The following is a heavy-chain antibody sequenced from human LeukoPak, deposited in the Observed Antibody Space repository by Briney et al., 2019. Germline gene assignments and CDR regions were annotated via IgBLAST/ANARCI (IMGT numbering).Heavy chain of an antibody. Sequence: SETLSLTCAVYGGSFSGYYWSWIRQPPGKGLEWIGEINHSGSTNYNPSLKSRVTISVDTSKNQFSLKLSSVTAADTAVYYCASASSAQGFFQHWGQSTLVTVSS. CDR1: GGSFSGYY. V-gene: IGHV4-34*01. J-gene: IGHJ1*01. D-gene: IGHD3-10*01. CDR3: ASASSAQGFFQH. CDR2: INHSGST.